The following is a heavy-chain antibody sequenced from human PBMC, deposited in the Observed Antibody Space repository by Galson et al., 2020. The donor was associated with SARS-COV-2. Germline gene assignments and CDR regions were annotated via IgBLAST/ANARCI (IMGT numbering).Heavy chain of an antibody. CDR3: ARRMAAVGTFDY. D-gene: IGHD6-13*01. CDR1: GFLLSTSGMS. V-gene: IGHV2-70*13. Sequence: SGPTLVKPTQTLTLTCTFSGFLLSTSGMSVSWIRQPPGKALEWLALIDWDYDKYYNTSLKTRLTISKDTSKNQVVLRMTNMDPADTATYYGARRMAAVGTFDYWGQGILVTVSS. CDR2: IDWDYDK. J-gene: IGHJ4*02.